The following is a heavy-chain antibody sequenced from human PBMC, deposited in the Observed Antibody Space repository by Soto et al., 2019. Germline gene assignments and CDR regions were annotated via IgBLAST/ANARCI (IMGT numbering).Heavy chain of an antibody. J-gene: IGHJ6*02. V-gene: IGHV1-46*01. D-gene: IGHD4-17*01. CDR2: INPSGGST. Sequence: EASVKVSCKASGYTFTSYYMHWVRQAPGQGLEWMGIINPSGGSTSYAQKFQGRVAMTRDTSTSTVYMELSSLRSEDTAVYYCAGGNYADYEGRGMGVCGQGXTGTAYS. CDR1: GYTFTSYY. CDR3: AGGNYADYEGRGMGV.